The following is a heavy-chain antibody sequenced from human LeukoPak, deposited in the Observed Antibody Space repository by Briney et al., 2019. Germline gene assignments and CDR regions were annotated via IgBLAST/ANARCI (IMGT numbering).Heavy chain of an antibody. CDR3: ARGLSSGWVDY. J-gene: IGHJ4*02. Sequence: SETLSLPCAVYGGSFSGFYWTWIRQPPGEGLEWIGEIIHTGITNYNPSLSGRVTISLDTSKHQFSLKLSSVTAADTAVYYCARGLSSGWVDYWGQGTLVTVSS. D-gene: IGHD6-19*01. CDR2: IIHTGIT. CDR1: GGSFSGFY. V-gene: IGHV4-34*01.